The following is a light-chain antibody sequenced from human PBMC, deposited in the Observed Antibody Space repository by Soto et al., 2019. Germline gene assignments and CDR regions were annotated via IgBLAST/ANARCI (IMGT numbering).Light chain of an antibody. Sequence: DIQMTQSPSSLSASVGDRVTITCRASQGIYNYLAWYQQKPGKVPSLLIYAASTLQSGVPSRFSGSGSGTDFSLSISRLQPEDVATYYCQKYNGAPRAFGQGTKVEIK. CDR3: QKYNGAPRA. CDR1: QGIYNY. V-gene: IGKV1-27*01. J-gene: IGKJ1*01. CDR2: AAS.